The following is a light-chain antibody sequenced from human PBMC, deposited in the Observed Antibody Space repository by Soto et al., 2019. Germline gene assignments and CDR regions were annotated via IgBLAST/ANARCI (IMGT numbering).Light chain of an antibody. CDR3: CSYAGSSTSLVV. V-gene: IGLV2-23*02. Sequence: QSVLTQPASVSGSPGQSITISCTGTSSDVGSYNLVSWYQQHPGKAPKLMIYEVSKRPSGVSNRFSGSKSGNTASLTTSGLQAEDEADYYCCSYAGSSTSLVVFGGGTKLTVL. CDR2: EVS. J-gene: IGLJ2*01. CDR1: SSDVGSYNL.